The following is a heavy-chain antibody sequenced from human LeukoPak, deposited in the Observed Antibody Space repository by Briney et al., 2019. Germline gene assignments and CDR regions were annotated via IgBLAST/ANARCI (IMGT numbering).Heavy chain of an antibody. D-gene: IGHD6-13*01. CDR2: IYWDDDK. J-gene: IGHJ4*02. CDR1: GFSLTTGGVG. Sequence: SGPTLVNPTQTLTLTCTFSGFSLTTGGVGVGWIRQPPGKALEWLAVIYWDDDKRYSPSLKSRLTISKDTSKNQVVLTMTNMDPVVTATYYCAHRPPGAAGVEWSFDYWGQGTLVTVSS. V-gene: IGHV2-5*02. CDR3: AHRPPGAAGVEWSFDY.